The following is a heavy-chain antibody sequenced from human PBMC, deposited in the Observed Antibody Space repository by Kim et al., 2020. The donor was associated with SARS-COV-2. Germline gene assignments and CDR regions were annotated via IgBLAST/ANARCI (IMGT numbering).Heavy chain of an antibody. J-gene: IGHJ6*02. V-gene: IGHV3-21*01. CDR2: ISSSSSYI. D-gene: IGHD3-10*01. Sequence: GGSLRLSCAASGFTFSSYSMNWVRQAPGKGLEWVSSISSSSSYIYYADSVKGRFTISRDNAKNSLYLQMNSLRAEDTAVYYCASTVGRYYGMDVWGQGTTVTVSS. CDR3: ASTVGRYYGMDV. CDR1: GFTFSSYS.